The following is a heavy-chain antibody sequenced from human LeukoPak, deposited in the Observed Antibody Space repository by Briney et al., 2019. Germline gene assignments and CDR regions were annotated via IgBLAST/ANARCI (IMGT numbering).Heavy chain of an antibody. CDR2: IYYSGST. V-gene: IGHV4-39*02. CDR3: ARESVVLRYFDWLLKTYYYGMDV. J-gene: IGHJ6*02. CDR1: GGSISSSSYY. Sequence: TSGTLSLTCTVSGGSISSSSYYWGWIRQPPGKGLEWIGSIYYSGSTYYNPSLKSRVTISVDTSKNQFSLKLSSVTAADTAVYYCARESVVLRYFDWLLKTYYYGMDVWGQGTTVTVSS. D-gene: IGHD3-9*01.